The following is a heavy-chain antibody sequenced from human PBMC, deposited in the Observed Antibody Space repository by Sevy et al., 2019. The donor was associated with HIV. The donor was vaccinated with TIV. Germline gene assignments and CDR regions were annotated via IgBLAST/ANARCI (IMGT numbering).Heavy chain of an antibody. CDR3: ARLPQWLGPSCDS. D-gene: IGHD6-19*01. J-gene: IGHJ4*02. CDR1: GASMRSSHY. Sequence: SETLSLTCTVSGASMRSSHYWGWIRQPPGKGLDWVGSIYNSGSTYYNPSLKTRLTISIDTSKNQFSLNLISVTAADTAVYYCARLPQWLGPSCDSWGPGILVTVSS. V-gene: IGHV4-39*01. CDR2: IYNSGST.